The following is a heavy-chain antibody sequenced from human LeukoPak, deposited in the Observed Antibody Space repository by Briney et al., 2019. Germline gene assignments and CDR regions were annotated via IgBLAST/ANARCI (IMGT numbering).Heavy chain of an antibody. J-gene: IGHJ4*02. CDR3: AKRSSSESY. CDR2: ISGSGGST. D-gene: IGHD6-6*01. CDR1: GFTVSSNY. V-gene: IGHV3-23*01. Sequence: GGSLRLSCAASGFTVSSNYMSWVRQASGKGLEWVSAISGSGGSTYYADSVKGRFTISRDNSKNTLYLQMNSLRAEDTAVYYCAKRSSSESYWGQGTLVTVSS.